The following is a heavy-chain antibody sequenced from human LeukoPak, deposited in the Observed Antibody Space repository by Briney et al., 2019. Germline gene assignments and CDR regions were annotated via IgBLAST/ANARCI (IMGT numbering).Heavy chain of an antibody. CDR1: DGSFSGYY. D-gene: IGHD3-3*01. J-gene: IGHJ4*02. Sequence: PSDTLSLTCAVYDGSFSGYYWSWIRQPPGKGLEWIGEINHSGSTNYNPSLKSRVTISLDTSKSQFSLKVRYVTAADTAVYYCARGLNDSWTGENYWGQGTLVTVSS. CDR2: INHSGST. CDR3: ARGLNDSWTGENY. V-gene: IGHV4-34*01.